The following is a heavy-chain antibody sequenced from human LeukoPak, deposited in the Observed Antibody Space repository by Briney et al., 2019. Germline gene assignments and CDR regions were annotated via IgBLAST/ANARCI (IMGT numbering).Heavy chain of an antibody. CDR3: AKIRRSYSGSSLSEDDY. J-gene: IGHJ4*02. CDR1: GFTFSSYD. Sequence: GGSLRLSCAASGFTFSSYDMTWVRQAPGRGLEWVSAISGSGGSTYYADSVKGRFTISRDNSKNTLYLQMNSLRAEDTAVYYCAKIRRSYSGSSLSEDDYWGQGTLVTVSS. CDR2: ISGSGGST. V-gene: IGHV3-23*01. D-gene: IGHD1-26*01.